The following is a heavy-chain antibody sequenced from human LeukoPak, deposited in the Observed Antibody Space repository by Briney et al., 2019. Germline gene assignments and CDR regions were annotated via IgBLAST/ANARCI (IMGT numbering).Heavy chain of an antibody. CDR3: ARDRLSVGKFRHDAFDI. V-gene: IGHV4-30-4*01. Sequence: SETLSLTCTVSGGSISSGDYYWSWIRQPPGKGLEWIGYIYYTGHTYYNPSLESRITISVDTYKNQFSLKLSSVTAADTAVYYCARDRLSVGKFRHDAFDIWGQGTMVTVSS. J-gene: IGHJ3*02. CDR2: IYYTGHT. CDR1: GGSISSGDYY. D-gene: IGHD3-10*01.